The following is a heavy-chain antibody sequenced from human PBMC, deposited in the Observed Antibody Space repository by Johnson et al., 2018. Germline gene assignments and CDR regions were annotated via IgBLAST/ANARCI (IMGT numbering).Heavy chain of an antibody. D-gene: IGHD3-10*01. Sequence: VQLVQSGGGLVQPGGSLRLSCVASGFAFSSYGMSWVRQAPGKGLEWVSGIHGHGGSIYHADSVKGRFTISRDNSKNTIYLQMNSLRDEDTALYYCAKDGSGSYLGYLDYWGQGTLVTVS. V-gene: IGHV3-23*04. CDR3: AKDGSGSYLGYLDY. CDR1: GFAFSSYG. CDR2: IHGHGGSI. J-gene: IGHJ4*02.